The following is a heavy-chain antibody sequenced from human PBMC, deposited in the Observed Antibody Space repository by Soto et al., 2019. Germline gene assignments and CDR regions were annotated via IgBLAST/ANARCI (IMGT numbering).Heavy chain of an antibody. V-gene: IGHV5-10-1*01. Sequence: PGESLKISCKGSGYSFTSYWISWVRQMPGKGLEWMGRIDPSDSYTNYSPSFQGHVTISADKSISTAYLQWSSLKASDTAMYYCARQYCSSTSCYSSYYYGMDVWGQGTTVTVSS. CDR2: IDPSDSYT. J-gene: IGHJ6*02. CDR3: ARQYCSSTSCYSSYYYGMDV. CDR1: GYSFTSYW. D-gene: IGHD2-2*02.